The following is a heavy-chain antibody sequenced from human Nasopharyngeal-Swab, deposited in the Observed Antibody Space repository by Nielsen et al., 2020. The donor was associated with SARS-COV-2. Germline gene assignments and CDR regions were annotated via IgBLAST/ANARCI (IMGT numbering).Heavy chain of an antibody. CDR1: GYSFTSYW. CDR3: ARASWGLSVFDR. D-gene: IGHD3-16*01. CDR2: ISVSGGNT. J-gene: IGHJ4*02. V-gene: IGHV3-23*01. Sequence: GESLQISCKGSGYSFTSYWIGWVRQAPGKGLEWVSGISVSGGNTYYADSVAGRFTISRDNSNSRLFLQINSLRAEDTAVYYCARASWGLSVFDRWGQGTLVTVSS.